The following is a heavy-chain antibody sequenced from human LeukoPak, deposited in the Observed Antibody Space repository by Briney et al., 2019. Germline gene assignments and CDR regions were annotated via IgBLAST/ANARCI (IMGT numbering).Heavy chain of an antibody. CDR2: IGSTSNYM. CDR1: GFTFSTST. Sequence: GRSLRLSCAASGFTFSTSTMNWVRQAPGKGLEWVSSIGSTSNYMYYADSVEGRFTISRDNAKNSLYLQMNSLRAEDTAVYYCTRLTGGYFDYWGQGTLVTVSS. J-gene: IGHJ4*02. CDR3: TRLTGGYFDY. V-gene: IGHV3-21*01. D-gene: IGHD1-14*01.